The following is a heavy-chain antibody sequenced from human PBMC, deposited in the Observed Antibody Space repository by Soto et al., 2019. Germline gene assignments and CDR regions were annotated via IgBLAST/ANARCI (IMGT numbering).Heavy chain of an antibody. V-gene: IGHV1-2*02. CDR3: ARDRRPYNPSFYYYYAMDV. CDR2: INPNGGGT. Sequence: ASVKVSCPTSGFNFNDYYRYCVRQAPGQGLAWVGWINPNGGGTTYSQKFRGRAIVTRDTSTSTAYMELTSLKSDDTAIYYCARDRRPYNPSFYYYYAMDVWGQGTTVTGSS. CDR1: GFNFNDYY. D-gene: IGHD1-1*01. J-gene: IGHJ6*02.